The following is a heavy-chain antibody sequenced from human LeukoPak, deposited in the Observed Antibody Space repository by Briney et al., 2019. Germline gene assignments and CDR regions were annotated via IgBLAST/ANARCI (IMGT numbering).Heavy chain of an antibody. V-gene: IGHV3-23*01. CDR3: AKDPSYYGSD. CDR1: GFTFSSSA. D-gene: IGHD3-10*01. CDR2: ISGSGSGGST. J-gene: IGHJ4*02. Sequence: GGSLRLSCAASGFTFSSSAMSWVRQAPGKGLEWVSNISGSGSGGSTYYADSVKGRFTISRDNSKNTLYLQMNSLRAEDTAVYYCAKDPSYYGSDWGQGTLVTVSS.